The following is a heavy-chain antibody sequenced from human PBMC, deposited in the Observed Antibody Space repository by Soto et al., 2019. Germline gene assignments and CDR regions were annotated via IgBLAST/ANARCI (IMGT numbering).Heavy chain of an antibody. CDR1: GYTFTGYY. J-gene: IGHJ5*02. CDR3: ARDPPLYGDYGGWLDP. V-gene: IGHV1-2*02. CDR2: INPNSGGT. Sequence: ASVKVSCKASGYTFTGYYMHWVRQAPGQGLEWMGWINPNSGGTNYAQKFQGRVTMTRDTSISTAYMELSRLRSDDTAVYYCARDPPLYGDYGGWLDPWGQGTLVTVS. D-gene: IGHD4-17*01.